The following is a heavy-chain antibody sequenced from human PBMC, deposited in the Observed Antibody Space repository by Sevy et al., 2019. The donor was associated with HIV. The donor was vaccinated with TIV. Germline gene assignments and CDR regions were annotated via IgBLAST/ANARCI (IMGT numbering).Heavy chain of an antibody. CDR3: AKDISDCSGGSCDYYYYYGMDV. CDR2: ISWNSGSI. CDR1: GFTFDDYA. J-gene: IGHJ6*02. Sequence: GGSLRLSCAASGFTFDDYAMHWVRQAPGKGLEWVSGISWNSGSIGYTDSVKGRFTISRDNAKNSLYLQINSLRAEDTALYYCAKDISDCSGGSCDYYYYYGMDVWGQGTTVTVSS. D-gene: IGHD2-15*01. V-gene: IGHV3-9*01.